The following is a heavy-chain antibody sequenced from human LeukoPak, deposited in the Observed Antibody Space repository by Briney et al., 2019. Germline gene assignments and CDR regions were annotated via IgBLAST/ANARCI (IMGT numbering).Heavy chain of an antibody. J-gene: IGHJ5*02. D-gene: IGHD4-17*01. V-gene: IGHV4-39*07. CDR2: IYYSGST. CDR3: ARGIGTVTEFDP. CDR1: GGSISSSSYY. Sequence: SETLSLTCTVSGGSISSSSYYWGWIRQPPGKGLEWIGSIYYSGSTYYNPSLKSRVTISVDTSKNQFSLKLSSVTAADTAVYYCARGIGTVTEFDPWGQGTLVTVSS.